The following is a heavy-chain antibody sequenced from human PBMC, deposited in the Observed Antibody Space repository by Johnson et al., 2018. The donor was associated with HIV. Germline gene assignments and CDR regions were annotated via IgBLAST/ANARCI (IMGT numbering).Heavy chain of an antibody. CDR2: ISWSCGSI. V-gene: IGHV3-9*01. CDR1: GFTFDDYA. Sequence: VQLVESGGGLVQPGRSLRLSCAASGFTFDDYAMHWVRQAPGKDLEWVSNISWSCGSIGYADSVKGRFTISRDNAKNSLYLQMNSLRAEDTALYYCAKPDAPNYSSTVGSAFDIWGQGTMV. J-gene: IGHJ3*02. D-gene: IGHD6-13*01. CDR3: AKPDAPNYSSTVGSAFDI.